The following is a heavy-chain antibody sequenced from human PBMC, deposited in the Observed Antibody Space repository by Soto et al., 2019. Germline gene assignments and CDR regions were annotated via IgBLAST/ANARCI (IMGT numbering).Heavy chain of an antibody. J-gene: IGHJ4*01. CDR2: IDWDDDK. CDR3: ARIRYSRRLWGGCDY. D-gene: IGHD6-13*01. V-gene: IGHV2-70*01. Sequence: SGPTLVNPTQTLTLTCTFSGFSLSTSGVCVSWIRQPPGKSLECLALIDWDDDKYYSTSLKTRLTISKDTSKNQVVLTMTNMETMDTATYYCARIRYSRRLWGGCDYWGQGTMVTVSA. CDR1: GFSLSTSGVC.